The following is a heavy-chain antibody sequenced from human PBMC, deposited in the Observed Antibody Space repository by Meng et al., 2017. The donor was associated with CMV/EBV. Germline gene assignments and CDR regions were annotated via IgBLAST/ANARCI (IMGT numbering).Heavy chain of an antibody. CDR2: IKQDGSET. CDR3: ARGDTVLVGPTGGK. J-gene: IGHJ4*02. V-gene: IGHV3-7*04. CDR1: EFSLSLFW. D-gene: IGHD1-26*01. Sequence: GESLKISCTSSEFSLSLFWMSWVRQAPGKGLEWVATIKQDGSETFYLKSVTGRFTISRDNAEDSLLLQMTNLRPEDTGVYYCARGDTVLVGPTGGKWGQGTLVTVSS.